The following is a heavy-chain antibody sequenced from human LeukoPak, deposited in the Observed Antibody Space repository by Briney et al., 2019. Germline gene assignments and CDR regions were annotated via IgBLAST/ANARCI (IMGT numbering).Heavy chain of an antibody. CDR2: ISSSGRT. J-gene: IGHJ4*02. Sequence: PSETLSLTCTVSGGSISSGDYYGRWIRQPPGKGLVGIGYISSSGRTFYNPSLESRIPVSIDTAKTQFSLKVKSVPAADTAVYYCARGQYGSGIAYWGQGTLVTVSS. V-gene: IGHV4-30-4*01. CDR1: GGSISSGDYY. CDR3: ARGQYGSGIAY. D-gene: IGHD3-10*01.